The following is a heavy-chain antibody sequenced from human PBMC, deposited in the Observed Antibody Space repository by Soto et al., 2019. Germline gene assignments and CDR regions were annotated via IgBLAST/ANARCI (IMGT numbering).Heavy chain of an antibody. V-gene: IGHV1-18*01. Sequence: QVQLVQSRAEVKKPGASVKVSCTTSLYTFTNYGFSWVRQAPGQGLEWMGWISPYSGNTNYAQKLQGRVTLTTDTSTTTAYLELRSLKSDDTAVYYCATPTYSGYWPEGNYFDYWGQGTLVTVSS. CDR1: LYTFTNYG. J-gene: IGHJ4*02. CDR3: ATPTYSGYWPEGNYFDY. CDR2: ISPYSGNT. D-gene: IGHD5-12*01.